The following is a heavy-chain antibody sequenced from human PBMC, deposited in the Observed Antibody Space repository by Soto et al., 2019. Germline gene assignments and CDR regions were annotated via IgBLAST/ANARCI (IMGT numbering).Heavy chain of an antibody. CDR3: ARDSPIGSTFSGYDAIDY. CDR1: GGPFSNDI. Sequence: QVQLVQSGAEVKKPGSSVKVSCKASGGPFSNDIITWVRQAPGQGLEWMGRITPLLNIANYAQKFQGRVTITADRSTGTAYRELNSLRSEDTAVYYCARDSPIGSTFSGYDAIDYWGQGTLVTVSS. D-gene: IGHD5-12*01. J-gene: IGHJ4*02. V-gene: IGHV1-69*08. CDR2: ITPLLNIA.